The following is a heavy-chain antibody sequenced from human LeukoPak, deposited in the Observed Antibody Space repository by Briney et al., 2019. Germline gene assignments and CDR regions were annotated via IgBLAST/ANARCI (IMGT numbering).Heavy chain of an antibody. CDR3: ARERQNKEFWSGGDY. D-gene: IGHD3-3*01. CDR1: GFTFCAIR. V-gene: IGHV3-7*01. Sequence: GGTLSLSCAASGFTFCAIRRGWVRPGPGQGLEWVVNIKQDGSEKYYVDSVKARFTISRDNPKNSLYLQMNTLRPEDTAVYYCARERQNKEFWSGGDYWGQGTLVTVSS. CDR2: IKQDGSEK. J-gene: IGHJ4*02.